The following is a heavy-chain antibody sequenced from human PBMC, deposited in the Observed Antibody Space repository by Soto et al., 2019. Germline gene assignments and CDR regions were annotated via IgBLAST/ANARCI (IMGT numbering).Heavy chain of an antibody. J-gene: IGHJ4*02. V-gene: IGHV3-7*01. Sequence: EVQLVESGGGLVLPGGSLRLSCAASRFPFSSLWMSWVRQAPGKGLEWVANIKHDGSDQYYVESVKGRFTISRDNARNSLSLQMNSLRGDDTAVYYCTRAGGSYYFDFWGQGTLVTVSA. CDR1: RFPFSSLW. D-gene: IGHD3-10*01. CDR2: IKHDGSDQ. CDR3: TRAGGSYYFDF.